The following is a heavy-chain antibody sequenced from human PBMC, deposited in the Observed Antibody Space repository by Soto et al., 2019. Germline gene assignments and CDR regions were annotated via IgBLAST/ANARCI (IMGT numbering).Heavy chain of an antibody. CDR2: INAGNGNT. V-gene: IGHV1-3*01. D-gene: IGHD2-8*01. CDR3: ARDCTWTPGKFEY. CDR1: GYTFTSYA. Sequence: GASVKDSCKASGYTFTSYAMHWVRQAPGQRLEWMGWINAGNGNTKYSQKFQGRVTITRDTSASTAYMELSSLRSEDTAVYYCARDCTWTPGKFEYWGQGTLVTVSS. J-gene: IGHJ4*02.